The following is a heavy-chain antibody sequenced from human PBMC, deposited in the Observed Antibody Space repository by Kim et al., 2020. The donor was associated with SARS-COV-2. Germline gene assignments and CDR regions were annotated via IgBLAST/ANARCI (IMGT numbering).Heavy chain of an antibody. Sequence: SETLSLTCTVSGGSISSYYWSWIRQPPGKGLEWIGYIYYSGSTNYNPSLKSRVTISVDTSKNQFSLKLSSVTAADTAVYYCARDHVGSGSYYNEASWFDPWGQGTLVTVSS. CDR2: IYYSGST. J-gene: IGHJ5*02. CDR3: ARDHVGSGSYYNEASWFDP. V-gene: IGHV4-59*01. D-gene: IGHD3-10*01. CDR1: GGSISSYY.